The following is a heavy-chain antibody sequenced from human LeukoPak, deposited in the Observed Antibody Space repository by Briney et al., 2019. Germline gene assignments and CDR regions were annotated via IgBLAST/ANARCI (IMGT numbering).Heavy chain of an antibody. Sequence: GASVKVSCKASGYTFTGYYMHWVRQAPGQGLEWMGRINPNSGGTNYAQKFQGRVTMTRDTSVSTAYMELSRLRSDDTAVYYCARVRFYSSSSFPPNYWGQGTLVTVSS. V-gene: IGHV1-2*06. CDR2: INPNSGGT. J-gene: IGHJ4*02. CDR1: GYTFTGYY. D-gene: IGHD6-6*01. CDR3: ARVRFYSSSSFPPNY.